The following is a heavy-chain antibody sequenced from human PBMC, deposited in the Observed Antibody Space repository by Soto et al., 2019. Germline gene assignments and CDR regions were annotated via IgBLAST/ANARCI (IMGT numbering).Heavy chain of an antibody. J-gene: IGHJ4*02. Sequence: GESLKISCKGSGYNFAGYWIAWVRQMPGKGLELMGIIYPSDSDTRYRPSFQGQVTISADKSISSAHLQWGSLRASDTAMYYCARGGVSTRTFDYWGQGTPVTVSS. CDR3: ARGGVSTRTFDY. V-gene: IGHV5-51*01. D-gene: IGHD3-3*01. CDR1: GYNFAGYW. CDR2: IYPSDSDT.